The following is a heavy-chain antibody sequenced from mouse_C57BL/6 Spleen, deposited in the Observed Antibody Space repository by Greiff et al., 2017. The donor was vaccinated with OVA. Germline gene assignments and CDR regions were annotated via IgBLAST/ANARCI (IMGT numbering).Heavy chain of an antibody. CDR2: IDPSDSYT. J-gene: IGHJ2*01. CDR1: GYTFTSYW. D-gene: IGHD4-1*01. Sequence: VQLQQPGAELVRPGTSVKLSCKASGYTFTSYWMHWVKQRPGQGLEWIGVIDPSDSYTNYNQKFKGKATLTVDTSSSTAYMQLSSLTSEDSAVYYCARGRAGTIFDYWGQGTTLTVSS. V-gene: IGHV1-59*01. CDR3: ARGRAGTIFDY.